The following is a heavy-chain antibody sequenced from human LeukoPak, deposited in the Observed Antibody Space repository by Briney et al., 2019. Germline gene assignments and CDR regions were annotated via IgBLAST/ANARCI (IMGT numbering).Heavy chain of an antibody. D-gene: IGHD3-22*01. CDR2: IYYSGSA. Sequence: KPSETLSLTCTVSGGSISSGNYYWSWIRQHPGKGLEWIGYIYYSGSAYYTPSLKSRVTISIDTSQNQFSLKLSSVTAADTAVYYCARRPGDRSGYRFDYWGQGALVTVSS. J-gene: IGHJ4*02. V-gene: IGHV4-31*03. CDR1: GGSISSGNYY. CDR3: ARRPGDRSGYRFDY.